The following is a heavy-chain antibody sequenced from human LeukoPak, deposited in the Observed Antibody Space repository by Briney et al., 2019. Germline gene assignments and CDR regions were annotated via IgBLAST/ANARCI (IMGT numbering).Heavy chain of an antibody. J-gene: IGHJ3*02. D-gene: IGHD4-17*01. CDR3: ARDLVTVTKGFDI. CDR2: ISHIGRT. Sequence: SETLSLTCAVSGDSFSSHYWTWIRQSPGTGLEWIGYISHIGRTNYNPSLKSRVTISIDTSKSQFSLKLRTVTAADTAVYYCARDLVTVTKGFDIWGQGTMVSVSS. V-gene: IGHV4-59*11. CDR1: GDSFSSHY.